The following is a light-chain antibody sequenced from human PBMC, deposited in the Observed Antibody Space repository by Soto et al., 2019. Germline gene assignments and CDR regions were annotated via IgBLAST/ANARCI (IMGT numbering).Light chain of an antibody. Sequence: EIVMTQSPATLSVSPGERATLSCRASQSVRGNLAWYQQKPGQSPRLLIYGASSRATGIPVRFSGSGSGTEFTLTIRSLQSEDFAVYYCQQYNNWPFITVGQGTRLEIK. J-gene: IGKJ5*01. CDR1: QSVRGN. CDR2: GAS. V-gene: IGKV3-15*01. CDR3: QQYNNWPFIT.